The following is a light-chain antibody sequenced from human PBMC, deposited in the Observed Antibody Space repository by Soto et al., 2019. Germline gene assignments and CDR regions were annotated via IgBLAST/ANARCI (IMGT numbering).Light chain of an antibody. CDR3: QQYNSYSPRQ. Sequence: GDRVTITCRASQIIVNWLALYQPKPGRAPNLLISDASTLENGVPSRFSGSASGTYYTLTIIILQPNDFATYYCQQYNSYSPRQFGQGTKVDIK. V-gene: IGKV1-5*01. CDR2: DAS. J-gene: IGKJ1*01. CDR1: QIIVNW.